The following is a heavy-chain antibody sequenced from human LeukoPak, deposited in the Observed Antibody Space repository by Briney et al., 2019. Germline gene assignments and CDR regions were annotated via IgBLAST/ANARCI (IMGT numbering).Heavy chain of an antibody. CDR3: VGGNYWFDP. Sequence: SQTFSLTCAISGDSVSSNSAAWTWIRQSPSRGLEWLGRTYYRSKWYNDYAVSVKSRITINPDTSKNQFSLQLNSMTPEDTAVYYCVGGNYWFDPWGQGTLVTVSS. D-gene: IGHD1-26*01. J-gene: IGHJ5*02. CDR1: GDSVSSNSAA. CDR2: TYYRSKWYN. V-gene: IGHV6-1*01.